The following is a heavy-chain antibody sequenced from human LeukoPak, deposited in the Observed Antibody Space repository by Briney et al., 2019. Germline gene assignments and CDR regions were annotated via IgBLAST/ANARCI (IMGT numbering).Heavy chain of an antibody. J-gene: IGHJ4*02. D-gene: IGHD1-20*01. CDR3: ARRRYNWNAIDY. CDR1: GITFSNYA. V-gene: IGHV3-23*01. CDR2: ISGSAHKI. Sequence: GGSLRLSCVASGITFSNYAVSWVRQAPEKGLDWVSVISGSAHKIRYADSVKGRFTISRDNSENIVYLQMNSLRAEDTAVYYCARRRYNWNAIDYWGQGTLVTVSS.